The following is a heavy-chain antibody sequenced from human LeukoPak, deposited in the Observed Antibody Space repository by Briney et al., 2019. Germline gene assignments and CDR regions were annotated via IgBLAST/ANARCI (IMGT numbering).Heavy chain of an antibody. CDR2: LNPKRGDT. J-gene: IGHJ6*02. CDR3: ARGRAYSESDWGPSYYFHGMDV. D-gene: IGHD1-26*01. V-gene: IGHV1-8*01. Sequence: ASVKVSCKASGYTFTSYDINWVRQATGQGLEWMGWLNPKRGDTDFAQEFQGRVTMTRDTSISTAYMELSSLRSEDTAVYYCARGRAYSESDWGPSYYFHGMDVWGQGTTVTVSS. CDR1: GYTFTSYD.